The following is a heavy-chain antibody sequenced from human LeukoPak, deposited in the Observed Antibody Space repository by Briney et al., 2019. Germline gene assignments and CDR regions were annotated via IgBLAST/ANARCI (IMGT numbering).Heavy chain of an antibody. D-gene: IGHD2-21*01. Sequence: PGGSLRLSCTTSGFTFGDYAMSWVRQAPGKGLEWVGFIRSKAYGGTTEYAASVKGRFTISRDDSKSIAYLQMNSLKTEDTAVYYCTRGSGHIYFDYWGQGTLVTVSS. CDR3: TRGSGHIYFDY. CDR1: GFTFGDYA. V-gene: IGHV3-49*04. J-gene: IGHJ4*02. CDR2: IRSKAYGGTT.